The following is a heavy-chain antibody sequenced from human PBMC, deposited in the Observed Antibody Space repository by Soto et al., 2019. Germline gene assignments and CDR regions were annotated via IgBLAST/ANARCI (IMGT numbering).Heavy chain of an antibody. CDR2: IYYSGST. D-gene: IGHD1-26*01. CDR1: GGSISSYY. J-gene: IGHJ5*02. CDR3: ASKAWDPPRWFDP. V-gene: IGHV4-59*12. Sequence: PSETLSLTCTVSGGSISSYYWSWIRQPPGKGLEWIGYIYYSGSTNYNPSLKSRVTISVDTSKNQFSLNLNSVTAADTAVYYCASKAWDPPRWFDPWGQGTLVTVSS.